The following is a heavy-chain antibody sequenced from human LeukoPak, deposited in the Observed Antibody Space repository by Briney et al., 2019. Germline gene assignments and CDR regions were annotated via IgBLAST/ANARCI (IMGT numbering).Heavy chain of an antibody. CDR2: IYTSENT. Sequence: PSETLSLTCTVSGASISSYYWSWIRQPPGKGLEWIGYIYTSENTSYNPSLRRRVTISIDTSKHPFSLRLSSVTAADTAVYYCARHRSPSSLSYFDIWGQGTLVIVSS. V-gene: IGHV4-4*09. CDR3: ARHRSPSSLSYFDI. CDR1: GASISSYY. D-gene: IGHD6-19*01. J-gene: IGHJ4*02.